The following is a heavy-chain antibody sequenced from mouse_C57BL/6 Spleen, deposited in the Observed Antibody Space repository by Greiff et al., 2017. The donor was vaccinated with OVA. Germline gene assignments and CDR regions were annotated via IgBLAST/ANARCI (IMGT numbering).Heavy chain of an antibody. CDR1: GYAFTNYL. J-gene: IGHJ4*01. V-gene: IGHV1-54*01. CDR2: INPGSGGT. D-gene: IGHD2-14*01. Sequence: QVQLQQSGAELVRPGTSVKVSCKASGYAFTNYLIEWVKQRPGQGLEWIGVINPGSGGTNYNEKFKGKATLTADKSSSTAYMQLSSLTSEDSAVYFCARRVPGAMGYWGQGTSVTVSS. CDR3: ARRVPGAMGY.